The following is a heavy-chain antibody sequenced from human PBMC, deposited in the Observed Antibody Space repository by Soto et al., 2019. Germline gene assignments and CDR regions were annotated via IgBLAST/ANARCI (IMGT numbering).Heavy chain of an antibody. CDR1: GYTFTSYG. J-gene: IGHJ5*02. V-gene: IGHV1-8*02. CDR3: ARGVKYGAYSRWFDP. D-gene: IGHD4-17*01. CDR2: MSPNSGDT. Sequence: ASVKVSCKASGYTFTSYGISWVRQAPGQGLEWLGWMSPNSGDTTYVQKFQGRVTMTWDTSITTAYMELRSLRSEDTAVYFCARGVKYGAYSRWFDPWGQGTLVTVSS.